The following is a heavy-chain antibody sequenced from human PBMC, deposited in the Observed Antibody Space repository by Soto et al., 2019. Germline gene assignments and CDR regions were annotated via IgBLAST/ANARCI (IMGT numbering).Heavy chain of an antibody. CDR2: INPSGGST. CDR1: GYTFTSYY. D-gene: IGHD4-17*01. J-gene: IGHJ2*01. Sequence: QVQLVQSGAEVKKPGASVKVSCKASGYTFTSYYMHWVRQAPGQGLEWMGIINPSGGSTSYAQKFQGRVTMTSDTSTSTVYMELSSLRSEDTAVYYCARVSHGDYASYWYFDLWGRGTLVTVSS. V-gene: IGHV1-46*03. CDR3: ARVSHGDYASYWYFDL.